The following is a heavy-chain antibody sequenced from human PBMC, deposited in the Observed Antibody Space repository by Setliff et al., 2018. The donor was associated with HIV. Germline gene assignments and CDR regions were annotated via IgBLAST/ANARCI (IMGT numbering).Heavy chain of an antibody. CDR1: GYTFTNYY. J-gene: IGHJ4*02. D-gene: IGHD3-22*01. Sequence: ASVKVSCKASGYTFTNYYIHWVGWISPYNGDTKYAEKVQGRVTMTTDTSTSTAYMELRSLRPDDTAVYYCARDGYYYDGSAYSTFDYWGQGTLVTVSS. CDR2: ISPYNGDT. CDR3: ARDGYYYDGSAYSTFDY. V-gene: IGHV1-18*04.